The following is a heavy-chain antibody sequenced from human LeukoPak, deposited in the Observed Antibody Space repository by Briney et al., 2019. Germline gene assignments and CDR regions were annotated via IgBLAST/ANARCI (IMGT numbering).Heavy chain of an antibody. V-gene: IGHV3-74*01. CDR1: GFILSSCW. Sequence: GGSVSLLCGVCGFILSSCWVLWVRGARGGGVVWVSCINSDGSSTSYADSVKRRFTISRDNAKNTLYLQMNSLRAEDTAVYYCAVDSSGYYSMVYWGQGTLVTVSS. D-gene: IGHD3-22*01. J-gene: IGHJ4*02. CDR2: INSDGSST. CDR3: AVDSSGYYSMVY.